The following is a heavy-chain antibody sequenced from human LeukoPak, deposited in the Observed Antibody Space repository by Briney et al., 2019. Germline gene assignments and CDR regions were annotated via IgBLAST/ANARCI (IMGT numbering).Heavy chain of an antibody. CDR1: GFTFSSYA. D-gene: IGHD6-19*01. CDR3: ARDPTPVWDSSGWRDAFDI. CDR2: ISFDGSNK. J-gene: IGHJ3*02. V-gene: IGHV3-30-3*01. Sequence: PGGSLRLSCAASGFTFSSYAMHWVHQAPGKGLEWVAVISFDGSNKYYADSVKGRFTISRDNSKTTLYLQMNSLRAEDTAVYYCARDPTPVWDSSGWRDAFDIWGQGTMVTVSS.